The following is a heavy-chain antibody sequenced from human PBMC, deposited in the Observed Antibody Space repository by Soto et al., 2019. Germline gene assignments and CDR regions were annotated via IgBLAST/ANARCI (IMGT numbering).Heavy chain of an antibody. CDR2: IYWDDDK. J-gene: IGHJ4*02. D-gene: IGHD1-1*01. CDR1: GFSLTTRPVG. V-gene: IGHV2-5*02. Sequence: QITLKESGPTRVKPTQTLTLTCTFSGFSLTTRPVGVGWIRQPPGQALEWLALIYWDDDKRYNPSLKTRITVTQDTSKHQVDLTMTNMEPVATATYHWTHRQLYNGDWNEGTSDYWGQGALVTVSS. CDR3: THRQLYNGDWNEGTSDY.